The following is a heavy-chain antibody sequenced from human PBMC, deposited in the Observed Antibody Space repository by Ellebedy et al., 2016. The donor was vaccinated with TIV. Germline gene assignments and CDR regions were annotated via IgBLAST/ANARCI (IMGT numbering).Heavy chain of an antibody. CDR3: ATSVWINDYYYYGMDV. J-gene: IGHJ6*02. V-gene: IGHV3-48*02. Sequence: GESLKISCAASGITFNNYSMNWVRPAPGKGLEWVSYISRSSRTIYYADSVNDRFTISGDNFKNSLYLQMNSLRDEDTAVYYCATSVWINDYYYYGMDVWGQGTTVTVSS. D-gene: IGHD2-2*03. CDR1: GITFNNYS. CDR2: ISRSSRTI.